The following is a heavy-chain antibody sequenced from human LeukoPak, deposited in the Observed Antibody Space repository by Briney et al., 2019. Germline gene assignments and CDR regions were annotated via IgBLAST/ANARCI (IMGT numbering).Heavy chain of an antibody. V-gene: IGHV3-21*01. Sequence: PGGSLRLSCAASGFTFSSYSMNWVRQAPGKGLEWVSSISSSSSYIYYADSVKGRFTISRDNAKNSLYLQMNSLRAEDTAVYYCARVKKYCSGGSCYPGAAFDIWGQGTMVTVSS. CDR2: ISSSSSYI. CDR1: GFTFSSYS. J-gene: IGHJ3*02. CDR3: ARVKKYCSGGSCYPGAAFDI. D-gene: IGHD2-15*01.